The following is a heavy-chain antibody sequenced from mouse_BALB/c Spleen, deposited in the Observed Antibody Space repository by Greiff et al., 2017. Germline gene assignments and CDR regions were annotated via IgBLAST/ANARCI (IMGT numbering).Heavy chain of an antibody. V-gene: IGHV1-14*01. CDR2: INPYNDGT. CDR1: GYTFTSYV. D-gene: IGHD2-14*01. CDR3: ASPYYRYDVYYYAMDY. Sequence: VQLKQSGPELVKPGASVKMFCKASGYTFTSYVMHWVKQKPGQGLEWIGYINPYNDGTKYNEKFKGKATLTSDKSSSTAYMELSSLTSEDSAVYYCASPYYRYDVYYYAMDYWGQGTSVTVSS. J-gene: IGHJ4*01.